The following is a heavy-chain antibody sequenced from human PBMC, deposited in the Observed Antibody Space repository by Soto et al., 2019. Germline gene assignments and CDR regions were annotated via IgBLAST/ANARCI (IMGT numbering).Heavy chain of an antibody. J-gene: IGHJ4*02. D-gene: IGHD3-22*01. CDR3: ARIPHYDSSGYDYFDY. CDR2: IDWDDDK. Sequence: GSGPTLVNPTQTLTLTCTFSGFSLSTSGMCVSWIRQPPGKALEWLALIDWDDDKYYSTSLKTRLTISKDTSKNQVVLTMTNMDPVDTATYYCARIPHYDSSGYDYFDYWGQGTLVTVSS. CDR1: GFSLSTSGMC. V-gene: IGHV2-70*01.